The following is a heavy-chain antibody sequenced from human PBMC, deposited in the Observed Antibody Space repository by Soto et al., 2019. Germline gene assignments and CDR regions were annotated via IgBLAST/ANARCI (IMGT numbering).Heavy chain of an antibody. CDR3: ARHKVVAATNSRNWFDP. J-gene: IGHJ5*02. V-gene: IGHV5-10-1*01. D-gene: IGHD2-15*01. CDR2: IDPSDSYT. Sequence: GESLKISCKGSGYSFTSYWISWVRQMPGKGLEWMGRIDPSDSYTNYSPSFQGHVTISADKSISTAYLQWSSLKASDTAMYYCARHKVVAATNSRNWFDPWGQGTLVTVSS. CDR1: GYSFTSYW.